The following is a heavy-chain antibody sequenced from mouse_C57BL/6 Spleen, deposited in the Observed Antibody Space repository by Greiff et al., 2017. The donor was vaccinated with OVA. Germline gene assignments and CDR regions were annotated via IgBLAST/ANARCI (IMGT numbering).Heavy chain of an antibody. J-gene: IGHJ2*01. CDR1: GFTFSDYG. V-gene: IGHV5-17*01. Sequence: EVKLVESGGGLVKPGGSLKLSCAASGFTFSDYGMHWVRQAPEKGLEWVAYISSGSSTIYYADTVKGRFTISRDNAKNTLFLQMTSLRSEDTAMYYCAREGTLNFDYWGQGTTLTVSS. CDR3: AREGTLNFDY. CDR2: ISSGSSTI.